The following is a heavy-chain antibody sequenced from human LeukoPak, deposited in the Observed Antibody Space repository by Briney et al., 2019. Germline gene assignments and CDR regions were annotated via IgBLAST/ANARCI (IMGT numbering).Heavy chain of an antibody. Sequence: SETLSLTCTVSGGSISNYYWSWIRQPPGKGLEWIGYIYYSGSTNYNPSLKSRVTISVDTSKNQFSLKLNSVTAADTAVYYCARVDYGDYSKDFDYWGQGTLVTVSS. V-gene: IGHV4-59*01. CDR2: IYYSGST. J-gene: IGHJ4*02. CDR3: ARVDYGDYSKDFDY. CDR1: GGSISNYY. D-gene: IGHD4-17*01.